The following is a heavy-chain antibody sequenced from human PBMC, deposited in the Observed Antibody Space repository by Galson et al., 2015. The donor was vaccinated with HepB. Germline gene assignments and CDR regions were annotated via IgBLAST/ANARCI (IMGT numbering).Heavy chain of an antibody. CDR3: AKGGYCSGGSCYSHHYDP. CDR2: ISSSGSST. V-gene: IGHV3-23*01. Sequence: SLRLSCAASGFIFSSYAMSWVRQAPGKGLEGVSAISSSGSSTYYTDSVKDRFTISRDNSKNTLYLQMNSLRAEDTAVYYCAKGGYCSGGSCYSHHYDPWGHGTLVTVSS. D-gene: IGHD2-15*01. J-gene: IGHJ5*02. CDR1: GFIFSSYA.